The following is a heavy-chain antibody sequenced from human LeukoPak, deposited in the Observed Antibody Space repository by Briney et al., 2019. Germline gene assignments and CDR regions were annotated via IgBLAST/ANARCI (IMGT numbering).Heavy chain of an antibody. CDR3: ARATEADRGQTRYYAYYMDV. J-gene: IGHJ6*03. CDR2: IYYSGST. D-gene: IGHD6-13*01. CDR1: GGSISSSSYY. V-gene: IGHV4-39*07. Sequence: SETLSLTCTVSGGSISSSSYYWGWLRQPPGKGLEWIGSIYYSGSTYYNPSLKSRVTISLDTSKNQLSLKLNSVTAADTAVFFCARATEADRGQTRYYAYYMDVWGKGTTVTVSS.